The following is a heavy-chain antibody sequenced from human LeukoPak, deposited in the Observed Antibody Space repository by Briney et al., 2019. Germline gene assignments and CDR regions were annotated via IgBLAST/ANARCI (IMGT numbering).Heavy chain of an antibody. CDR2: ITAYNGNT. J-gene: IGHJ5*02. Sequence: ASVKVSCKASGYTSRNYAITWVRQAPGQGLEWMGWITAYNGNTDYAQNFRGRVTMTTDTSTATAYMELRNLKSDDTAVYYCTRDCSGGTCSSFWFHPWGQGTLVTVSS. V-gene: IGHV1-18*01. CDR1: GYTSRNYA. CDR3: TRDCSGGTCSSFWFHP. D-gene: IGHD2-15*01.